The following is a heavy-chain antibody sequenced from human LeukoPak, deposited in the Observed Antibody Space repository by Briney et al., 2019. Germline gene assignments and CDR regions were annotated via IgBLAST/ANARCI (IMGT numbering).Heavy chain of an antibody. V-gene: IGHV3-48*02. CDR1: GFTFSSYS. D-gene: IGHD3-10*01. CDR3: ARGPYGSGSYQFDY. J-gene: IGHJ4*02. CDR2: ISSSSSTI. Sequence: GGTLRLSCAASGFTFSSYSMNWVRQAPGKGLEWVSYISSSSSTIYYADSVKGRFTISRDDAKNSLYLQMNSLRDEDTAVYYCARGPYGSGSYQFDYWGQGTLVTVSS.